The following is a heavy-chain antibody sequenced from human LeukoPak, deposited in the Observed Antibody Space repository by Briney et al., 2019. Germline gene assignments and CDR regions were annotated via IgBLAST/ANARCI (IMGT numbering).Heavy chain of an antibody. Sequence: GASVKVSCKASGYTFNNYHINWMRQAAGQGLEWMGWMHPNSGDTGYAQKFQGRVTITRDTSTSTAYMELTNLRSEDTAVYYCARVGLPHYYYYMDVWGKGTTVTVSS. V-gene: IGHV1-8*03. CDR2: MHPNSGDT. CDR1: GYTFNNYH. CDR3: ARVGLPHYYYYMDV. D-gene: IGHD2-15*01. J-gene: IGHJ6*03.